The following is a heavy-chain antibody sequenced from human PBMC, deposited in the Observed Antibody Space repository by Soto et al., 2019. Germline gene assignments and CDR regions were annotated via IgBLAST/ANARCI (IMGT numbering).Heavy chain of an antibody. D-gene: IGHD6-13*01. CDR1: GFTFDDYA. Sequence: GGSLRLSCAASGFTFDDYAMHWVRQAPGKGLEWVSGISWNSGSIGYADSVKGRFTISRDNAKNSLYLQMNSLRAEDTALYYCAKDISSDTARGIAAAPNYFDYWGQGTLVTVSS. J-gene: IGHJ4*02. CDR2: ISWNSGSI. CDR3: AKDISSDTARGIAAAPNYFDY. V-gene: IGHV3-9*01.